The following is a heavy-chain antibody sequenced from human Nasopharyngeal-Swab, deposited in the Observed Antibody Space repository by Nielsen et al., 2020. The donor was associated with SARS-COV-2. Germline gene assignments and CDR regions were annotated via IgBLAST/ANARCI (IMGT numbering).Heavy chain of an antibody. J-gene: IGHJ3*01. CDR1: GGSISSSSYY. D-gene: IGHD3-3*01. V-gene: IGHV4-39*01. CDR2: IYYSGST. Sequence: SDTLSLTCTVSGGSISSSSYYWGWIRQPPGKGLEWIGSIYYSGSTYYNPSLKSRVTISVDTSKNQFSLKLSSVTAADTAVYYCASITIFGVVYSWGQGTMVTVSS. CDR3: ASITIFGVVYS.